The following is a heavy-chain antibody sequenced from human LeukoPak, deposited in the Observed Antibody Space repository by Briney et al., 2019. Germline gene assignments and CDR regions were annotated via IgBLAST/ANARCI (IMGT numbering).Heavy chain of an antibody. Sequence: SVKVSCKASGYTFTSYDINWVRQATRQGLEWMGGIIPIFGTANYAQKFQGRVTITTDESTSTAYMELSSLRSEDTAVYYCARGDVVVPAAIPVVVAFDIWGQGTMVTVSS. CDR3: ARGDVVVPAAIPVVVAFDI. CDR2: IIPIFGTA. J-gene: IGHJ3*02. V-gene: IGHV1-69*05. CDR1: GYTFTSYD. D-gene: IGHD2-2*02.